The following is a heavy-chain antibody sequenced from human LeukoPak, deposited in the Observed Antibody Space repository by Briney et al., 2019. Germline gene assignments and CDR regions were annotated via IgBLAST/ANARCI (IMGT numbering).Heavy chain of an antibody. CDR3: ARAASSWYLYYYYYYMDV. CDR2: IYTSGST. Sequence: SETLSLTCTVSGGSINSYYWSWIRQPPGKGLEWIGDIYTSGSTYYNPSLKSRVTISVDTSKNQFSLKLSSVTAADTAVYYCARAASSWYLYYYYYYMDVWGKGTTVTVSS. D-gene: IGHD6-13*01. J-gene: IGHJ6*03. CDR1: GGSINSYY. V-gene: IGHV4-4*09.